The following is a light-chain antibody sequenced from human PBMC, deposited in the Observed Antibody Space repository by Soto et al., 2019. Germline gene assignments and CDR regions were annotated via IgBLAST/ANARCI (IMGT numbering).Light chain of an antibody. V-gene: IGKV3-15*01. CDR3: PQYNHWPPLT. CDR1: QFLRRN. Sequence: LMTQSPATLAVSPGERATLSCRASQFLRRNLAWYQQRPGQAPRLLIYAASTRAAGIPDRFSGSGSGTEFTLTISSLQPEDFAVYYCPQYNHWPPLTFGGGTKVEIK. J-gene: IGKJ4*01. CDR2: AAS.